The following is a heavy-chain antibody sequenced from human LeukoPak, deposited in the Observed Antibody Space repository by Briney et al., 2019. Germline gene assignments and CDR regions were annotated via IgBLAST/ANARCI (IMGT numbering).Heavy chain of an antibody. CDR1: GFTFSSHG. D-gene: IGHD3-9*01. Sequence: GGSLRLSCAVSGFTFSSHGMHWVRQAPGKGLGWVAVISYDGSHKNYADSVKGRFTISRDNSKNTLDLQMNSLRAEDTAVYYCAKGVYNILTGYVYYGMDVWGQGTTVTVSS. CDR2: ISYDGSHK. J-gene: IGHJ6*02. CDR3: AKGVYNILTGYVYYGMDV. V-gene: IGHV3-30*18.